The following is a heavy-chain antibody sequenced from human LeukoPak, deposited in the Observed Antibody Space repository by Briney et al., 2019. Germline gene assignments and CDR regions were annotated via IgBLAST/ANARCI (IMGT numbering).Heavy chain of an antibody. CDR2: ISYDGSNK. J-gene: IGHJ4*02. V-gene: IGHV3-30-3*01. Sequence: PGGSLRLSCAASGFTFSSYAMHWVRQAPGKGLEWVAVISYDGSNKYYADSVKGRFTISRDNSKNTLYLQMNSLRAEDTAVYYCARDITVTTFSEPDYWGQGTLVTVSS. CDR3: ARDITVTTFSEPDY. D-gene: IGHD4-17*01. CDR1: GFTFSSYA.